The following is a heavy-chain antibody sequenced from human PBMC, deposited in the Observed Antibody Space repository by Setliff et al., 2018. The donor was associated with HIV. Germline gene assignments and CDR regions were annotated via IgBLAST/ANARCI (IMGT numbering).Heavy chain of an antibody. D-gene: IGHD7-27*01. CDR3: ARQFSNSFDY. CDR2: IIPIFGTA. Sequence: SVKVSCKASGGTFSSYAISWVRQAPGQGLEWMGGIIPIFGTANYAQKFQGRVTITRDTSINAAYLDLSGLTSDDTAVYYCARQFSNSFDYWGQGALVTVSS. V-gene: IGHV1-69*05. CDR1: GGTFSSYA. J-gene: IGHJ4*02.